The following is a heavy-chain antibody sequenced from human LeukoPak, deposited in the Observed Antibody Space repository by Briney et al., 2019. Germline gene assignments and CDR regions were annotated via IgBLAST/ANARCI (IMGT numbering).Heavy chain of an antibody. Sequence: SQTLSLTCAISGDSVSSKSAAWSWIRQSPSRGLEWLGRTYFRSKWCNDYAVSVKSRITINPDTFKSQFSLQLNSVTPEDTAVYYCARDSGTYVWGSYRSASGFDYWGQGTLVTVSS. CDR3: ARDSGTYVWGSYRSASGFDY. CDR1: GDSVSSKSAA. J-gene: IGHJ4*02. CDR2: TYFRSKWCN. V-gene: IGHV6-1*01. D-gene: IGHD3-16*02.